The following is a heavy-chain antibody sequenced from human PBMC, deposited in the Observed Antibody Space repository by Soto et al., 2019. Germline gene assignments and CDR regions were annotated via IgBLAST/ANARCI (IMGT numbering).Heavy chain of an antibody. Sequence: EVQLVESGGGLVQPGGSLRLSCAASGFTVSSSDMSWVRQAPRKGLEWVSVIYSGGGTYYADSVKGRFTISRDNSKNTLYLQMNSLRDEHTAVYSCVRSLFCSGGSCYSISSHWRQGTLVTVSS. CDR1: GFTVSSSD. CDR2: IYSGGGT. V-gene: IGHV3-66*01. J-gene: IGHJ4*02. D-gene: IGHD2-15*01. CDR3: VRSLFCSGGSCYSISSH.